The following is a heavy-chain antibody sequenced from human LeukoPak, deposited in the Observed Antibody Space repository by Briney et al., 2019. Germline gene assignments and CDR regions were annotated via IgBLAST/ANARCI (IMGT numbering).Heavy chain of an antibody. J-gene: IGHJ4*02. V-gene: IGHV3-23*01. CDR1: GFTFSSYA. Sequence: GGSLRLSCAASGFTFSSYAMSWVRQSPGKGLEWVSAISGSGGNTYSADSVKGRCTISRDNSKKTLFLQMNSLRAEDTAVYYCTTDISAVLYWGQGTLVTVSS. CDR3: TTDISAVLY. CDR2: ISGSGGNT. D-gene: IGHD1-14*01.